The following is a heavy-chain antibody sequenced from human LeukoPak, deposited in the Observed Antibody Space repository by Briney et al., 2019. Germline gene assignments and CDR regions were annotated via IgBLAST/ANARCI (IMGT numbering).Heavy chain of an antibody. CDR2: IYTSGST. CDR3: ARGGGYSYGYPTGHDAFDI. CDR1: GGSISSYY. V-gene: IGHV4-4*07. Sequence: SETLSLTCTVSGGSISSYYWSWIRQPAGKGLEWIGRIYTSGSTNYNPSLKSRVTMSVDTSKNQFSLKLSSVTAADTAVYYCARGGGYSYGYPTGHDAFDIWGQGTMVTVSS. D-gene: IGHD5-18*01. J-gene: IGHJ3*02.